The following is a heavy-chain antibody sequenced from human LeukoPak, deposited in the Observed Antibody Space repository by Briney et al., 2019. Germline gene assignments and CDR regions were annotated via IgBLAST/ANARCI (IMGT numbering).Heavy chain of an antibody. V-gene: IGHV3-23*01. CDR3: AKDKVRALWFGELYYFDY. J-gene: IGHJ4*02. Sequence: GGSLRLSCAASGFTFSSYAMSWVRQAPGKGLEWVSAISGSGGSTYYADSVKGRFTISRDNSKSTLYLQMNSLRAEDTAVYYCAKDKVRALWFGELYYFDYWGQGTLVTVSS. CDR1: GFTFSSYA. D-gene: IGHD3-10*01. CDR2: ISGSGGST.